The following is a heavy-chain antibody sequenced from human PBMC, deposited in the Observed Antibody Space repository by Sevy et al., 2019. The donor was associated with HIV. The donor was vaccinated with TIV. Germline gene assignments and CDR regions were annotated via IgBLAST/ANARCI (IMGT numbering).Heavy chain of an antibody. CDR2: IYHSGST. V-gene: IGHV4-38-2*01. J-gene: IGHJ4*02. Sequence: SETLSLTCAVSGYSISSGYYRGWIRQPPGKGLEWIGSIYHSGSTYYNPSLKSRVTISVDTSKNQFSLKLSSVTAADTAVYYCARLYSLNPVDYWGQGTLVTVSS. CDR3: ARLYSLNPVDY. D-gene: IGHD4-4*01. CDR1: GYSISSGYY.